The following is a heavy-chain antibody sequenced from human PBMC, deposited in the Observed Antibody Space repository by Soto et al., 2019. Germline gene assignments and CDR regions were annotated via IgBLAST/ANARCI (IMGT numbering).Heavy chain of an antibody. J-gene: IGHJ6*02. V-gene: IGHV4-59*01. CDR1: GGSISSYY. Sequence: SETLSLTCTVSGGSISSYYWSWIRQPPGKGLEWIGYIYYSGSTNYNPSLKSRVTISVDTSKNQFSLKLSSVTAADTAVYYCARDREGGYSYGLEYYYYGMDVWGQGTTVTVSS. CDR2: IYYSGST. CDR3: ARDREGGYSYGLEYYYYGMDV. D-gene: IGHD5-18*01.